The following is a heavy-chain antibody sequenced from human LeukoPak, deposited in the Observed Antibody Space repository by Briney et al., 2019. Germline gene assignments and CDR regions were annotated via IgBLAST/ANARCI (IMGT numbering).Heavy chain of an antibody. D-gene: IGHD3-9*01. CDR1: GYTFTGYY. Sequence: ASVKVSCKASGYTFTGYYMHWVRQAPGQGLEWMGWINPNSGGTNYAQKFQGRVTMTRDTSISTAYMELGRLRSDDTAVYYCARDTYYDTNYYYYYMDVWGKGTTVTVSS. J-gene: IGHJ6*03. CDR3: ARDTYYDTNYYYYYMDV. V-gene: IGHV1-2*02. CDR2: INPNSGGT.